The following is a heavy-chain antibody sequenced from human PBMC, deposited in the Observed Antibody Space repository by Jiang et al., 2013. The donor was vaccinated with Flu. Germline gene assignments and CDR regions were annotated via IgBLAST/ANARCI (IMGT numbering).Heavy chain of an antibody. Sequence: GAEVKKPGASVKVSCKASGYTFTSYIISWVRQAPGQGPEWMGWISGRNGNTKYAQKFQGRFNMTIDTSTSTAYMELRSLRSDDTAVYFCARDYYVWGSYRQGFDYWGQGTLVTVSS. D-gene: IGHD3-16*02. CDR1: GYTFTSYI. CDR3: ARDYYVWGSYRQGFDY. CDR2: ISGRNGNT. V-gene: IGHV1-18*01. J-gene: IGHJ4*02.